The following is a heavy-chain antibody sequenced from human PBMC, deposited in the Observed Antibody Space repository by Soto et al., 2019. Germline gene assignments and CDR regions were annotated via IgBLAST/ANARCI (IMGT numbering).Heavy chain of an antibody. D-gene: IGHD2-8*01. CDR1: VYTFTGYY. V-gene: IGHV1-2*02. J-gene: IGHJ6*02. CDR3: ARDFYCTNGVCYLGMDV. CDR2: INPNSGGT. Sequence: ASVKVSCTASVYTFTGYYMHWVRQAPGQGLEWMGWINPNSGGTNYAQKFQGRVTMTRDTSISTAYMELSRLRSDDTAVYYCARDFYCTNGVCYLGMDVWGQGTTVTVSS.